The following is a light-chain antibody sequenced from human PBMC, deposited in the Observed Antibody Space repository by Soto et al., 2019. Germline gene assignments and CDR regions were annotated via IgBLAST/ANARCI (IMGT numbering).Light chain of an antibody. CDR1: QSVSSY. CDR3: QPRSNWPLT. V-gene: IGKV3-11*01. J-gene: IGKJ5*01. CDR2: YAS. Sequence: EIVLTQSPATLSLSPGERATLSCRASQSVSSYLAWYQQSPCQAPRLLISYASNRATGIPARFSGSGSGTDFTLTISSLEPEDFAVYYCQPRSNWPLTFGQGTRLEIK.